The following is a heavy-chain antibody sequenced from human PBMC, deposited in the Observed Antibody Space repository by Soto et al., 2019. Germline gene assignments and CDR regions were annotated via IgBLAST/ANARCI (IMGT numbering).Heavy chain of an antibody. J-gene: IGHJ6*02. Sequence: ASVKVSCKASGYTFTSYYMHWVRQAPGQGLEWMGIINPSGGSTSYAQKFQGRVTMTRDTSTSTVYMELSSLRSEDTAVYYCARGTRVLRFLEWSPGDYGMDVWGQGTTVTSP. CDR2: INPSGGST. CDR3: ARGTRVLRFLEWSPGDYGMDV. V-gene: IGHV1-46*01. CDR1: GYTFTSYY. D-gene: IGHD3-3*01.